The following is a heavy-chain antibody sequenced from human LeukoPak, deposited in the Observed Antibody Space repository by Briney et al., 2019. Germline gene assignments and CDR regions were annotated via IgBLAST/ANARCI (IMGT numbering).Heavy chain of an antibody. Sequence: SETLSLTCTVSGGSISSSSYYWGWIRQPPGKGLEWIGSIYYSGSTYYNPSLKSRVTISVDTSKNQFSLKLSSVTAADTAVYYCASTTVTTSYFWGQGTLVTVSS. V-gene: IGHV4-39*07. J-gene: IGHJ4*02. CDR1: GGSISSSSYY. D-gene: IGHD4-17*01. CDR3: ASTTVTTSYF. CDR2: IYYSGST.